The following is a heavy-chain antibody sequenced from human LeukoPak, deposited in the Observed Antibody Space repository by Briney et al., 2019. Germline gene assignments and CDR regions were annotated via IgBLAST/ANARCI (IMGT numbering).Heavy chain of an antibody. Sequence: SVKVSCKASGGTFSSYAISWVRQAPGQGLEWMGRIIPILGIANYAQKFQGRVTITADKSTSTAYMELSSLRSEDTAVYYCASDLGYCGSTSCYLDYYYGMDVWGQGTTVTVSS. CDR1: GGTFSSYA. J-gene: IGHJ6*02. CDR2: IIPILGIA. CDR3: ASDLGYCGSTSCYLDYYYGMDV. D-gene: IGHD2-2*01. V-gene: IGHV1-69*04.